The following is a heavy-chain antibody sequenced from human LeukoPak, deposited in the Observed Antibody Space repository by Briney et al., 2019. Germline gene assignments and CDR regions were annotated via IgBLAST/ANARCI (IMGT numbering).Heavy chain of an antibody. CDR2: IYSGGST. J-gene: IGHJ4*02. CDR1: GFTVSSNY. Sequence: GGSLTLSCAVSGFTVSSNYMSWVRQAPRKGLEWVSVIYSGGSTYYADSVKGRFTISRDNSKNTLYLQMNSLRAEDTAVYYCGRDLGEAYDSSGYHDYWGQGTLVTVSS. V-gene: IGHV3-66*01. D-gene: IGHD3-22*01. CDR3: GRDLGEAYDSSGYHDY.